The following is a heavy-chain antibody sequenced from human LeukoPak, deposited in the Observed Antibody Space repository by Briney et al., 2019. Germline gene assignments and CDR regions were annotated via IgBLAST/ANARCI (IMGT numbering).Heavy chain of an antibody. V-gene: IGHV4-39*07. CDR3: ARGGWGTLDY. CDR1: GGSISSSSYY. D-gene: IGHD3-16*01. CDR2: IYYSGST. Sequence: SETLSLTCTVSGGSISSSSYYWGWIRQPPGKGLEWIGSIYYSGSTYYNPSLKSRVTISVDRSKNQFSLKLSSVTAADTAVYYCARGGWGTLDYWGQGTLVTVSS. J-gene: IGHJ4*02.